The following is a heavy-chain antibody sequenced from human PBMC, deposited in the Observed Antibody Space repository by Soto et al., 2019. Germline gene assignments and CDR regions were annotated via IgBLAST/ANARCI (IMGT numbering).Heavy chain of an antibody. CDR1: GYSLTSGYY. Sequence: ETLSLTCTISGYSLTSGYYWGWIRQPPGKRLEWIGSIHHTGRTYYNPSLQSRVTISVDTSKNQFSLRLTSVTAADMAVYFCARDTPGLAETNWFEPWGQGTLVTVSS. D-gene: IGHD2-15*01. CDR2: IHHTGRT. V-gene: IGHV4-38-2*02. CDR3: ARDTPGLAETNWFEP. J-gene: IGHJ5*02.